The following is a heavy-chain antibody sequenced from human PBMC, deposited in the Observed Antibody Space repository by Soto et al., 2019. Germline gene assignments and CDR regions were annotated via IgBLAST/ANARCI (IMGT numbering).Heavy chain of an antibody. CDR3: ARDRRFTIFGVVTPYYYYGMDV. CDR1: GGTFSSYA. D-gene: IGHD3-3*01. V-gene: IGHV1-69*10. Sequence: ASVKVSCKASGGTFSSYAISWVRQAPGQGLEWMGGIIPILGIANYAQKFQGRVTITADKSTSTASMELSSLRSEDTAVYYCARDRRFTIFGVVTPYYYYGMDVWGQGTTVTVSS. J-gene: IGHJ6*02. CDR2: IIPILGIA.